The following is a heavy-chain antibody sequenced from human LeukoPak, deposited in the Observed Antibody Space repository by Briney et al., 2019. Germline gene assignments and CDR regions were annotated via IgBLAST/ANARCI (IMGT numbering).Heavy chain of an antibody. Sequence: KPSETLSLTCDVSGGSIRGYYWSWIRQPPGKGLEWIGYIYYSGSTNYNPSLKSRVTISVDTSKNQFSLKLSSVTAADTAVYYCARDKGYSYWNYFDYWGQGTLVTVSS. CDR3: ARDKGYSYWNYFDY. D-gene: IGHD5-18*01. V-gene: IGHV4-59*01. CDR2: IYYSGST. J-gene: IGHJ4*02. CDR1: GGSIRGYY.